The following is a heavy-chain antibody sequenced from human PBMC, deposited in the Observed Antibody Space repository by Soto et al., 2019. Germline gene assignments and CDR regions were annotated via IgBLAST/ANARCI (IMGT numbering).Heavy chain of an antibody. V-gene: IGHV3-48*01. CDR3: SPDFWSGYYPLMDV. CDR2: ISSSSSTI. CDR1: GFTFSSYS. D-gene: IGHD3-3*01. J-gene: IGHJ6*02. Sequence: EVQLVESGGGLVQPGGSLRLSCAASGFTFSSYSMNWVRQAPGKGLEWVSYISSSSSTIYYADSVKGRLTISRDNVKNSLYLKMNSLRGEDTAVYYCSPDFWSGYYPLMDVWGQGTTVTVSS.